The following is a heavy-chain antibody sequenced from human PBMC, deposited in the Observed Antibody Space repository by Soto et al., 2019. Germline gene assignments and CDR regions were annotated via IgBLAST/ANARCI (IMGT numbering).Heavy chain of an antibody. D-gene: IGHD6-19*01. J-gene: IGHJ6*02. Sequence: GGSLRLSCAASGFTFSSYGMHWVLQAPGKGLEWGAVISYDGSNKYYADSVKGRFTISRDNSKNTLYLQMNSLSAEDTAVYYCAKVRVAGNYYYYGMDVWGQGTTVTVSS. V-gene: IGHV3-30*18. CDR1: GFTFSSYG. CDR3: AKVRVAGNYYYYGMDV. CDR2: ISYDGSNK.